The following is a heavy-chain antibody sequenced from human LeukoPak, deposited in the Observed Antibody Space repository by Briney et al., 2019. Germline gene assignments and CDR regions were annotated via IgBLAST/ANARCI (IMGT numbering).Heavy chain of an antibody. D-gene: IGHD6-13*01. J-gene: IGHJ5*02. V-gene: IGHV4-39*07. CDR3: VRQQLWFDP. CDR1: GGSISSSGYY. CDR2: IYYSGST. Sequence: SETLSLTCTVSGGSISSSGYYWGWIRQPPGKGLEWIGCIYYSGSTYYNPSLQSRVTISVYTSKNQFSLKLRSVTAADTAVYYCVRQQLWFDPWGQGTLVTVSS.